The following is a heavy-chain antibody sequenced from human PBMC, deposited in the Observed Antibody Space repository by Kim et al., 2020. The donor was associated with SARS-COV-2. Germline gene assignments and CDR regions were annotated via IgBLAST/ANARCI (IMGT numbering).Heavy chain of an antibody. CDR3: ASLREGGDY. CDR2: EST. Sequence: ESTNYNPSLKSRVTISVDTSKNQFSLKLSSVTAADTAVYYCASLREGGDYWGQGTLVTVSS. J-gene: IGHJ4*02. V-gene: IGHV4-4*09.